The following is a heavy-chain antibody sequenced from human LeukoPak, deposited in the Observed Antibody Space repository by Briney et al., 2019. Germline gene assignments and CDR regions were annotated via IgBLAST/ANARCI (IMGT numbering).Heavy chain of an antibody. CDR3: ARKLRLGGNWFDP. CDR1: GGTFTSYA. CDR2: IIPISGTT. J-gene: IGHJ5*02. Sequence: ASVKVSCKTSGGTFTSYAITWVRQAPGQGLEWMGKIIPISGTTNYAQKFQGRVTFTADEPMSTAYMELSSLRSEDTALYYCARKLRLGGNWFDPWGQGTLVTVSS. V-gene: IGHV1-69*13. D-gene: IGHD1-26*01.